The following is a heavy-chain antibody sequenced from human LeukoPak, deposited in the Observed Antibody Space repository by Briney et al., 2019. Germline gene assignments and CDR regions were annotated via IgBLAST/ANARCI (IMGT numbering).Heavy chain of an antibody. D-gene: IGHD6-13*01. Sequence: GGYLRLSCAASGFTFSSYSMNWVRQAPGKGLEWVSSISSSSSYIYYADSVKGRFTISRDNAKNSLYLQMNSLRAGDTAVYYCARDSSSWYDYGMDVWGKGTTVTVSS. CDR2: ISSSSSYI. CDR3: ARDSSSWYDYGMDV. CDR1: GFTFSSYS. V-gene: IGHV3-21*01. J-gene: IGHJ6*04.